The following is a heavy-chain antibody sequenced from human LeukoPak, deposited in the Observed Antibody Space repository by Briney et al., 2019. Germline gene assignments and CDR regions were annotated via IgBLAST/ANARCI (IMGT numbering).Heavy chain of an antibody. CDR3: AREQYGLEADGFEVSWFDP. D-gene: IGHD5-24*01. CDR1: GGSISSSSYY. V-gene: IGHV4-39*07. Sequence: SETLSLICTVSGGSISSSSYYWGWIRQPPGKGLEWIGNIYYSGSTYYNPSLKSRVTISVDTSKNQFSLKLSSVTPEDTAVYFCAREQYGLEADGFEVSWFDPWGQGILVTVSS. CDR2: IYYSGST. J-gene: IGHJ5*02.